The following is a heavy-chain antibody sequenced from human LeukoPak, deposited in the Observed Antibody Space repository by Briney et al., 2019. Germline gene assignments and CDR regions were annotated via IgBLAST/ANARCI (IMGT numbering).Heavy chain of an antibody. CDR1: GHTFTTYY. CDR3: AKETPNTRRFHP. V-gene: IGHV1-46*01. D-gene: IGHD2-2*02. J-gene: IGHJ5*02. CDR2: INPSGDGT. Sequence: ASVKVSCKASGHTFTTYYVHLVRQAPGQGLEWMGVINPSGDGTNYPQRFQDRVTLTKDTSTNTVYMELSSLRSEDTAIYYCAKETPNTRRFHPRGPGTLVTVSS.